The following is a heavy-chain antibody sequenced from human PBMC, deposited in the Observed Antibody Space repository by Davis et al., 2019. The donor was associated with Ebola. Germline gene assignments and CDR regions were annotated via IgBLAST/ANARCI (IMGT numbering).Heavy chain of an antibody. CDR3: VREAKERSFDS. V-gene: IGHV1-3*01. CDR1: GYTFTSYA. CDR2: INAGNGNT. D-gene: IGHD1-1*01. Sequence: ASVKVSCKASGYTFTSYAMHWVRQAPGQRLEWMGWINAGNGNTKSSQKFQGRVTITRDTSASTAYMELSSLRSEDTAMYYCVREAKERSFDSWGQGTLVTVSS. J-gene: IGHJ4*02.